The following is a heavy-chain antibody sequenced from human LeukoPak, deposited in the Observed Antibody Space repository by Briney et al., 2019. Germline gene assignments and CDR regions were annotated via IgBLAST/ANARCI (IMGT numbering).Heavy chain of an antibody. CDR1: GFTLSSYA. V-gene: IGHV3-15*01. D-gene: IGHD1-26*01. CDR3: TTDQTWERD. CDR2: IKSKTDGGTT. J-gene: IGHJ4*02. Sequence: GGSLRLSCAASGFTLSSYAMSWVRQAPGKGLEWVGRIKSKTDGGTTDYAAPVKGRFTISRDDSKNTLYLQMNSLKTEDTAVYYCTTDQTWERDWGQGTPVTGSS.